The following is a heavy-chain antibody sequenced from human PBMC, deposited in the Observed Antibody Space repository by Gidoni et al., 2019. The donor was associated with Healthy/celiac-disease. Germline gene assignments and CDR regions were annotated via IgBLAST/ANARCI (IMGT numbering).Heavy chain of an antibody. V-gene: IGHV3-21*01. J-gene: IGHJ4*02. D-gene: IGHD5-12*01. CDR1: GFTFNSYT. Sequence: EVQLVESGGGLVKTGGSLRLSCTSSGFTFNSYTMNWVRQAPGKGLEWVSSVSSSSNDIYYADAVKGRFTISRDNAKNSLYLQMNSLRAEDTAVYYCARDLRGGYSVYDFSYWGQGTLVTVSS. CDR3: ARDLRGGYSVYDFSY. CDR2: VSSSSNDI.